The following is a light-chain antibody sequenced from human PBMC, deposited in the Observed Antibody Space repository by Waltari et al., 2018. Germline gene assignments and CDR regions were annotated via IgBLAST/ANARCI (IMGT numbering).Light chain of an antibody. Sequence: DIQLTQSPSSLSASVGDRVTITCRASQSIVSFLNWYQQKPGKAPKILIYVASNLEDGVPSRLSGSGSGTEFTLTISSLQPEDFATYYCQETYGNPPWTFGQGTKVDIK. CDR3: QETYGNPPWT. J-gene: IGKJ1*01. CDR2: VAS. CDR1: QSIVSF. V-gene: IGKV1-39*01.